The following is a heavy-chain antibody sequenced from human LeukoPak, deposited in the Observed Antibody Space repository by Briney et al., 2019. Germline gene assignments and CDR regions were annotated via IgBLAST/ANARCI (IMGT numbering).Heavy chain of an antibody. V-gene: IGHV4-61*02. D-gene: IGHD6-19*01. CDR2: IYTSGST. CDR1: GGSISSGSYY. CDR3: ARDRSGAVAGKGWVYFDY. J-gene: IGHJ4*02. Sequence: PSETLSLTCTVSGGSISSGSYYWSWIRQPAGKGLEWIGRIYTSGSTNYNPSLKSRVTISVDTSKNQFSLKLSSVTAADTAVYYCARDRSGAVAGKGWVYFDYWGQGTLVTVSS.